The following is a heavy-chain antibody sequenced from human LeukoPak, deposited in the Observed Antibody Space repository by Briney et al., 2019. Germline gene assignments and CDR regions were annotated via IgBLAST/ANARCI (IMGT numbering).Heavy chain of an antibody. V-gene: IGHV4-28*01. CDR2: IFYSGDT. J-gene: IGHJ2*01. Sequence: SDTLSLTCAVSGYSISSRSWWGWIRQPPGKGLEWIGHIFYSGDTYYSPSLKSRVTMSIDTSQNQLSLKLTSVTAVDTAVYFCARYGGDSDWYFDLWGRGTLVTVSS. CDR3: ARYGGDSDWYFDL. CDR1: GYSISSRSW. D-gene: IGHD4-23*01.